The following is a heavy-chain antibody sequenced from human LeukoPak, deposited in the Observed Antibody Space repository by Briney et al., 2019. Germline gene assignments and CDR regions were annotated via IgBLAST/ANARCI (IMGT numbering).Heavy chain of an antibody. CDR1: GFSFSSAW. CDR3: ATLNSVTTL. J-gene: IGHJ4*02. CDR2: IKSKTDGETI. V-gene: IGHV3-15*01. D-gene: IGHD4-17*01. Sequence: GGSLRLSCAASGFSFSSAWMSWVRQGPGKGPEWVGRIKSKTDGETIDYITPVKGRFIISRDDSKNTLYLQMNSLKTEDTALYYCATLNSVTTLWGQGTLVTGSS.